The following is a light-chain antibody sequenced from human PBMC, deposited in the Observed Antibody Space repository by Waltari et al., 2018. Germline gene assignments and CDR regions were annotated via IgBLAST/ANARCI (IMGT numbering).Light chain of an antibody. CDR3: KQYNSWPWT. J-gene: IGKJ1*01. Sequence: EIVMTQSPATLSVSPGERATLSCRASQSVSNKLAWYQQKPGQAPRLLIYGASTRATAIPGRFSGSGSGTEFTLTISSLQSEDFALYHCKQYNSWPWTFGQGTKVEI. CDR1: QSVSNK. V-gene: IGKV3-15*01. CDR2: GAS.